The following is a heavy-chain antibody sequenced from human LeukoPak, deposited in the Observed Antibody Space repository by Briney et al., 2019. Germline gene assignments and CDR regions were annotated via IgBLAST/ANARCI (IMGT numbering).Heavy chain of an antibody. Sequence: GGSLRLSCAASGFTFSDSWMTWVRQTPGKGLEWVANIKEDGSQKYYVDSVKGRFTISRDNAKNSLYLQMNGLRVEDTALYYCARDIHVPWFDPWGQGILVTVSS. CDR3: ARDIHVPWFDP. CDR1: GFTFSDSW. D-gene: IGHD2-2*02. CDR2: IKEDGSQK. J-gene: IGHJ5*02. V-gene: IGHV3-7*01.